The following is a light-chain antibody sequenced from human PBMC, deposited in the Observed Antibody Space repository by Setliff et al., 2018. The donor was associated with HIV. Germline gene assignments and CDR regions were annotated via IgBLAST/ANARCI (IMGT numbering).Light chain of an antibody. V-gene: IGLV2-14*03. J-gene: IGLJ1*01. CDR2: DVS. CDR1: SSDVGGYSF. CDR3: LSYKSSTPLYV. Sequence: SALTQPASVSGSPGQSITISCTGTSSDVGGYSFVSWYQQHPGKAPKLMIYDVSYRPSGVSDRFSGSKSGNTASLTISGIQAEDEADYYCLSYKSSTPLYVFATGTKVTVL.